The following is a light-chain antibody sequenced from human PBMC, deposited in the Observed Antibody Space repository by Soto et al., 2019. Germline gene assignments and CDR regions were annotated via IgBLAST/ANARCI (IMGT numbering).Light chain of an antibody. Sequence: IQMTQSPSSLSASLGDRVTITCRASQGISSYLAWYQQKPGKAPKLLIYAASTLQSGVPSRFSGSGSGTDFTLTISCLQSEDFATYYCQQYYSYLWTFGQGTKVEI. J-gene: IGKJ1*01. CDR2: AAS. V-gene: IGKV1-8*01. CDR3: QQYYSYLWT. CDR1: QGISSY.